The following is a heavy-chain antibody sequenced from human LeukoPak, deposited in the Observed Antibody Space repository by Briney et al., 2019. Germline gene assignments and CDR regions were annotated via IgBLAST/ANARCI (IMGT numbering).Heavy chain of an antibody. CDR2: KYHSGST. CDR1: GYSISSGHY. CDR3: ARGPRFGELLWHWFDP. J-gene: IGHJ5*02. D-gene: IGHD3-10*01. Sequence: SETLSLTCTVSGYSISSGHYWGWIRQPPGKGLEWIGSKYHSGSTYYNPPLKSRVTISEDTSNNQFSLKLRSVTAADTAVYYCARGPRFGELLWHWFDPWGQGTLVTVSS. V-gene: IGHV4-38-2*02.